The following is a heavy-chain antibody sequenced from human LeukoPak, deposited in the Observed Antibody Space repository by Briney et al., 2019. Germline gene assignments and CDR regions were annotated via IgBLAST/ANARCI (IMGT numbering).Heavy chain of an antibody. Sequence: PGGSLRLSCAASGFTFSSYSMNWVRQAPGKGLEWVSAISGSGGSTYCADSVKGRFTISRDNSKNTLYLQMNSLRAEDTAVYYCAKDHGKWFGEPDDAFDIWGQGTMVTVSS. CDR1: GFTFSSYS. V-gene: IGHV3-23*01. CDR3: AKDHGKWFGEPDDAFDI. J-gene: IGHJ3*02. CDR2: ISGSGGST. D-gene: IGHD3-10*01.